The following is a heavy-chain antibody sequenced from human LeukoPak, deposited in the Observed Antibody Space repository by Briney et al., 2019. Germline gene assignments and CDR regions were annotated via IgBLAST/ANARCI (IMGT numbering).Heavy chain of an antibody. CDR3: ARGPPYYDSSGYFDY. V-gene: IGHV4-4*02. CDR2: IYHSGST. CDR1: GGSISSSNW. J-gene: IGHJ4*02. D-gene: IGHD3-22*01. Sequence: SETLSLTCADSGGSISSSNWWSWVRQPPGKGLEWIGEIYHSGSTNYNPSLKSRVTISVDKSKNQFSLKLSSVTAADTAVYYCARGPPYYDSSGYFDYWGQGTLVTVSS.